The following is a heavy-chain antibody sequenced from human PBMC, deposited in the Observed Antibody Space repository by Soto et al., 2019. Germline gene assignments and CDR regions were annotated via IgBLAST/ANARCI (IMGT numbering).Heavy chain of an antibody. D-gene: IGHD2-21*02. CDR2: IVVGSGNT. CDR1: GFTFTSSA. V-gene: IGHV1-58*01. Sequence: SVKVSCKASGFTFTSSAVQWVRQARGQRLEWIGWIVVGSGNTNYAQKFQERVTITRDMSTSTAYMELSSLRSEDTAVYYCAAGSCGGDCYRSWYYYYGMDVWGQGTTVTVSS. J-gene: IGHJ6*02. CDR3: AAGSCGGDCYRSWYYYYGMDV.